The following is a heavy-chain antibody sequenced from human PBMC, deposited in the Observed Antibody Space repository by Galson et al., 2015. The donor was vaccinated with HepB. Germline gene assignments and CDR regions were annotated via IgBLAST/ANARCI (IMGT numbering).Heavy chain of an antibody. V-gene: IGHV1-2*02. CDR2: INPNSGGT. D-gene: IGHD5-12*01. CDR1: AYTFTGYY. CDR3: AREVGSVRYMDV. J-gene: IGHJ6*03. Sequence: SVKVSCKASAYTFTGYYTHWVRQAPGQGLEWMGWINPNSGGTNYAQKFQGRVTMTRDTSITTAYMELSRLTSDDTAVYYCAREVGSVRYMDVWGKGTTVTVSS.